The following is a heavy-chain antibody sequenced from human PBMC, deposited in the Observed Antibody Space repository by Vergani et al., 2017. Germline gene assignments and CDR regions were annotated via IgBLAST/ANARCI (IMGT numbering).Heavy chain of an antibody. CDR1: GVSITTYY. D-gene: IGHD6-13*01. CDR3: AGDSSSWQRADY. CDR2: IYYSGST. V-gene: IGHV4-59*01. J-gene: IGHJ4*02. Sequence: QVRLQESGPGLVKPSETLSLICTVSGVSITTYYWSWVRQPPGKGLEWLGYIYYSGSTTYNPSRKSRLTISVDTSKNQFSLRLSSVTAADTALYYCAGDSSSWQRADYWGQGTLVTVSS.